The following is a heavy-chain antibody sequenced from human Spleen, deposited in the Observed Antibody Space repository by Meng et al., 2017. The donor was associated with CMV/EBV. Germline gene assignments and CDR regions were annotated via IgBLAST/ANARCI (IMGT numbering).Heavy chain of an antibody. CDR3: TRTGFRIGAFDI. CDR2: ISSSSSYI. D-gene: IGHD3-10*01. Sequence: GGSLKIPCAASGFTFSSYSMNWVRQAPGKGLEWVSSISSSSSYIYYADSVKGRFTITRDNAKNTLYLQMNSLGTEDTAVYYCTRTGFRIGAFDIWGQGTMVTVSS. CDR1: GFTFSSYS. J-gene: IGHJ3*02. V-gene: IGHV3-21*01.